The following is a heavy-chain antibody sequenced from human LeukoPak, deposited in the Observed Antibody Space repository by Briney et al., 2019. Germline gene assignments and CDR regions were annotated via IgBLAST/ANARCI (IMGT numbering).Heavy chain of an antibody. D-gene: IGHD1-20*01. Sequence: GGSLRLSCAASGFTFSSYGMHWVRQAPGKGLEWVAVIWYDGSNKYYADSVKGRFTISSDNSKNTLYLQMNSLRAEDTAVYYCARVLYNWNDVLDYWGQGTLVTVSS. CDR1: GFTFSSYG. J-gene: IGHJ4*02. CDR2: IWYDGSNK. V-gene: IGHV3-33*01. CDR3: ARVLYNWNDVLDY.